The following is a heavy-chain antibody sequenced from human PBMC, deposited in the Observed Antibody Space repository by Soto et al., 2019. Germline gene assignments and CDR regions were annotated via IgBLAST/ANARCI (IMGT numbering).Heavy chain of an antibody. CDR2: IYYSGST. CDR3: ERFGMGSNKNPKFDY. D-gene: IGHD3-10*01. V-gene: IGHV4-59*01. Sequence: KSSETLSLTCTVSGGSLSRYYWSWIRQPPGQGLEWIGHIYYSGSTSYNPSLNSRVTISVVTSKNQFSLKLSSVTAADTAVYYCERFGMGSNKNPKFDYWGQGALVTVSS. J-gene: IGHJ4*02. CDR1: GGSLSRYY.